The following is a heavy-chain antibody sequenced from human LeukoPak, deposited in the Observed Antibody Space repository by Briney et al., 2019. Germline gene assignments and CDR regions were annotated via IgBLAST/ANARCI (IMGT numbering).Heavy chain of an antibody. D-gene: IGHD2-15*01. V-gene: IGHV4-39*07. CDR3: AREVRFCTGDTCYRWFDP. Sequence: SETLSLTCTVSGDSFTSVTDYWAWIRQPPGKGLEWIASGDYSGGTYYNPSLESRVAISADMSKNQISLKLTSVTGADTAVYYCAREVRFCTGDTCYRWFDPWGQGMLVTVSS. CDR1: GDSFTSVTDY. CDR2: GDYSGGT. J-gene: IGHJ5*02.